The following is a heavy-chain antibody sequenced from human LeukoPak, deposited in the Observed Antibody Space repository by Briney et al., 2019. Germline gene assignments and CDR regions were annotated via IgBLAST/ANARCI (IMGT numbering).Heavy chain of an antibody. CDR2: ISGSGGST. Sequence: GGSLRLSCAASGFTFSSYSMNWVRQAPGKGLEWVSSISGSGGSTYYADSVKGRFTISRDNAKNSLYLQMNSLRAEDTAVYYCARSLYYYDSSGYYRIWGDYYYGMDVWGQGTTVTVSS. CDR1: GFTFSSYS. D-gene: IGHD3-22*01. V-gene: IGHV3-21*01. CDR3: ARSLYYYDSSGYYRIWGDYYYGMDV. J-gene: IGHJ6*02.